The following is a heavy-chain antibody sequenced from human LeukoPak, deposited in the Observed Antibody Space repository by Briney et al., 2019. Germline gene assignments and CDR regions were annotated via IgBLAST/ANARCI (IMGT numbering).Heavy chain of an antibody. CDR1: GGSISSSSYY. CDR2: IYCSGST. D-gene: IGHD6-13*01. J-gene: IGHJ5*02. Sequence: PSETLSLTCTVSGGSISSSSYYWGWIRQPPGKGLEWIGSIYCSGSTYYNPSLKSRVAISVDTSKNQFSLKLSSVTAADTAVYYCARLEQQLVRSWGQGTLVTVSS. V-gene: IGHV4-39*01. CDR3: ARLEQQLVRS.